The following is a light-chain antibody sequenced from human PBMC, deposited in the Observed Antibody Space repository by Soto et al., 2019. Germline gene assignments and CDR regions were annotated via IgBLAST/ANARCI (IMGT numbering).Light chain of an antibody. CDR3: SSDAAI. V-gene: IGLV2-8*01. CDR2: EVN. J-gene: IGLJ2*01. CDR1: SSDVGGYNY. Sequence: QSALTQPPSASGSLGQSVTISCTGTSSDVGGYNYVSWYQQHPGRAPKLMIYEVNKRPSGVPDRFSGSKSGNTASLTVSGLQAEDEADYYCSSDAAIFGGGTKLTVL.